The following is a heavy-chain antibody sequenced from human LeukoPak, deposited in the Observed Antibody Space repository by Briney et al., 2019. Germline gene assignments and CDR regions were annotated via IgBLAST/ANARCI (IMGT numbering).Heavy chain of an antibody. V-gene: IGHV3-23*01. CDR2: ISASGGST. CDR1: GFTFNTYA. J-gene: IGHJ5*02. Sequence: GGSLRLSCAASGFTFNTYAMSWVRQAPGKGLEWVSSISASGGSTYYADSVKGRFTISRDNSKNTLSLQMNSLRAEDTAVYYCAKISSGWYPAWMDPWGQGTLVTVSS. CDR3: AKISSGWYPAWMDP. D-gene: IGHD6-19*01.